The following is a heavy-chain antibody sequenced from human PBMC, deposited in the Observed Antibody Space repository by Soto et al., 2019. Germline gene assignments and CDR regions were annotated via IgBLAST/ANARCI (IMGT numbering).Heavy chain of an antibody. Sequence: QLQLQESGPGLVKPSETLSLTCTVSGGSISSSSYYWGWIRQPPGNGLEWIGSIYYSGSTYYNPSLKSRVTIAVATSKNQFSRKLSSVTAADTAVYYCAATVTDYYYYMDVWGKGTTVTVSS. CDR1: GGSISSSSYY. V-gene: IGHV4-39*01. CDR3: AATVTDYYYYMDV. CDR2: IYYSGST. J-gene: IGHJ6*03. D-gene: IGHD4-17*01.